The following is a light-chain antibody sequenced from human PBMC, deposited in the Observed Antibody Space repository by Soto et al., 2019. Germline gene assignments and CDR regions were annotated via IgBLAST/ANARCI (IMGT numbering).Light chain of an antibody. J-gene: IGKJ4*01. V-gene: IGKV4-1*01. Sequence: DIVMTQSPDSLAVSLGERATINCKSSQSVFYSSDNKNYVRWYQQKTGHPPKLLIYWASTRESGVPDRFSGDGSGTDFTLTISSLQAEDVAVYYCQQYYDTPLTFGGGTKVEIK. CDR3: QQYYDTPLT. CDR1: QSVFYSSDNKNY. CDR2: WAS.